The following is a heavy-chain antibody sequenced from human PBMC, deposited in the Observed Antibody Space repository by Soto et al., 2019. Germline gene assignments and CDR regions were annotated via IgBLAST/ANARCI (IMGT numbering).Heavy chain of an antibody. Sequence: QVQLVESGGGVVQPGRSLRLSCAASGFTFSSYAMHWVRQAPGKGLEWVAVISDDGSNKYYADSVKGRFTISRDNSKNTLYLQMNSLRAEDTAVYYCAREIDGDYYYDYWGQGTRVTVSS. CDR1: GFTFSSYA. CDR2: ISDDGSNK. D-gene: IGHD4-17*01. J-gene: IGHJ4*02. V-gene: IGHV3-30-3*01. CDR3: AREIDGDYYYDY.